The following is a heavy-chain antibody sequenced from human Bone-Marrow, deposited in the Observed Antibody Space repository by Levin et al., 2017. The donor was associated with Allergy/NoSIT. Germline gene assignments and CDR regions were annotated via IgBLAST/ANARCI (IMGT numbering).Heavy chain of an antibody. J-gene: IGHJ4*02. CDR2: IQNSGST. D-gene: IGHD3-16*01. CDR3: EGAAGV. V-gene: IGHV4-30-4*01. Sequence: SETLSLTCTVSGASISSDFYYWSWIRQPPGTGLEWIGYIQNSGSTSYNPSLQSRVSISRDTSKNQFSLHLSSVTAAETAVYYCEGAAGVWGQGTLVTVSS. CDR1: GASISSDFYY.